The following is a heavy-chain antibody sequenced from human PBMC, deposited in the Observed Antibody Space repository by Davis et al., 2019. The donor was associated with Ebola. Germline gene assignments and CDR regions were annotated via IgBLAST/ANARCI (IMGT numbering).Heavy chain of an antibody. J-gene: IGHJ5*02. CDR2: IIPILGIA. CDR3: AREGYGSGIHSNWFDP. V-gene: IGHV1-69*04. D-gene: IGHD3-10*01. CDR1: GGTFSSYA. Sequence: SVKVSCKASGGTFSSYAISWVRQTPGQGLEWMGRIIPILGIANYAQKFQGRVTITRDTSASTAYMELSSLRSEDTAVYYCAREGYGSGIHSNWFDPWGQGTLVTVSS.